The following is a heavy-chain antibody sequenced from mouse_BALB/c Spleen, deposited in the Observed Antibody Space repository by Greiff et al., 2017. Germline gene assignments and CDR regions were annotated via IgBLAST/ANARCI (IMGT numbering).Heavy chain of an antibody. J-gene: IGHJ2*01. CDR3: ARYHYDYGRDY. Sequence: QVQLKESGAELAKPGASVKMSCKASGYTFTSYWMHWVKQRPGQGLEWIGYINPSTGYTEYNQKFKDKATLTADKSSSTAYMQLSSLTSEDSAVYYCARYHYDYGRDYWGQGTTLTVSS. CDR1: GYTFTSYW. CDR2: INPSTGYT. V-gene: IGHV1-7*01. D-gene: IGHD2-4*01.